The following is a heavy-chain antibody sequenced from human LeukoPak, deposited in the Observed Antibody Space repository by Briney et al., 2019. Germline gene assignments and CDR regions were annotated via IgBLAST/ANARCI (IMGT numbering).Heavy chain of an antibody. V-gene: IGHV1-18*01. CDR3: ARVPECLQLEFDY. J-gene: IGHJ4*02. CDR2: NSADNGNT. CDR1: AYSFTSEG. Sequence: ASVKVSCKASAYSFTSEGSSWVRQAPGQGLESMGWNSADNGNTNYAQKLQGRVTMTTDTSTSTAYMELRSLRSDDTAVYYCARVPECLQLEFDYWGQGTLVTVSS. D-gene: IGHD5-24*01.